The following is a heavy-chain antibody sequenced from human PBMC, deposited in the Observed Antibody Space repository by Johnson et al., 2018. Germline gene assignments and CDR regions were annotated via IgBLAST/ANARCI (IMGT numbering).Heavy chain of an antibody. J-gene: IGHJ6*03. CDR3: AKEGGDIIILPPRNYYMDV. CDR2: ISGSGGNT. CDR1: GFTFINSASDYA. Sequence: EVQLLESGGGLVQPGGSLRLSCAASGFTFINSASDYAMTWVRQAPGKGLEWVSSISGSGGNTYYADSVKGRFTISRDNSRGTLRLQMNSLRVEDTAVYYWAKEGGDIIILPPRNYYMDVWGKGTTVTVSS. D-gene: IGHD3-10*01. V-gene: IGHV3-23*01.